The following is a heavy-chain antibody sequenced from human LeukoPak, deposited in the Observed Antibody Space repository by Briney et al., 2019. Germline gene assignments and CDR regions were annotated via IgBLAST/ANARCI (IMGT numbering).Heavy chain of an antibody. Sequence: SETLSLTCTVSGGSISSYYWSWIRQPPGKGLEWIGYIYYSGSTNYNPSLKSRVTISVDTSKNQFSLKLSSVTAADTAVYYCAREATNGSGSYYFDYWGQGTLVTVSS. CDR2: IYYSGST. V-gene: IGHV4-59*01. D-gene: IGHD3-10*01. J-gene: IGHJ4*02. CDR1: GGSISSYY. CDR3: AREATNGSGSYYFDY.